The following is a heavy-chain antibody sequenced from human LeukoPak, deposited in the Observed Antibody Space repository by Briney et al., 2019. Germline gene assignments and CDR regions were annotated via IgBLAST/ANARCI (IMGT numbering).Heavy chain of an antibody. CDR1: GFTFSSYA. CDR3: ARFETAGGDAFDI. Sequence: GGSLRLSCAASGFTFSSYAMHWVRQAPGKGLEWVAVISYDGSNKYYADSVKGRFTISRDNAKNSLYLQMNSLRAEDTAVYYCARFETAGGDAFDIWGQGTMVTVSS. V-gene: IGHV3-30*04. D-gene: IGHD3-16*01. CDR2: ISYDGSNK. J-gene: IGHJ3*02.